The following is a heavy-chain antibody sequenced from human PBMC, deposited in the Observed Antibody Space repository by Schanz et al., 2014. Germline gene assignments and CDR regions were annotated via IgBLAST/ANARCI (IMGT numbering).Heavy chain of an antibody. CDR3: ARDAADFYYILTEEDY. V-gene: IGHV1-3*04. CDR2: INTGSGDT. Sequence: QVHLVQSGAEVKRPGASVKVSCKASEYSFTSYSMHWVRQAPGQRLEWMCWINTGSGDTKYSQNFQGRVTMTTDTATSTAYMEMTDLRSDDTAVYYCARDAADFYYILTEEDYWGQGTLVTVSS. J-gene: IGHJ4*02. D-gene: IGHD3-9*01. CDR1: EYSFTSYS.